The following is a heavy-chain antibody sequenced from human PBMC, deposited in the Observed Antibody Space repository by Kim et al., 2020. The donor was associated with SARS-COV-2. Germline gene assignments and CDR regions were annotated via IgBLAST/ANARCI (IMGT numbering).Heavy chain of an antibody. J-gene: IGHJ6*02. CDR3: ARGLLGSYYYYYGMDV. CDR1: GGSFSGYY. D-gene: IGHD2-15*01. CDR2: INHSGST. V-gene: IGHV4-34*01. Sequence: SETLSLTCAVYGGSFSGYYWSWIRQPPGKGLEWIGEINHSGSTNYNPSLKSRVTISVDTFKNQFSLKLSSVTAADTAVYYCARGLLGSYYYYYGMDVWGQGTTVTVSS.